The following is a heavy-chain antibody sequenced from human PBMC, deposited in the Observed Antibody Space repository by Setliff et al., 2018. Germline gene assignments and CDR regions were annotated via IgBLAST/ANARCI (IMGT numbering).Heavy chain of an antibody. Sequence: GASVKVSCKASGGTFSSYAISWVRQAPGQGPEWMGGIIPILGIANYAQKFQGRVTITADKSTSTAYMELSSLRSGDTAVYYCARGVVVPAAIGRGFDPWGQGTQVTVSS. D-gene: IGHD2-2*02. CDR1: GGTFSSYA. CDR2: IIPILGIA. V-gene: IGHV1-69*10. J-gene: IGHJ5*02. CDR3: ARGVVVPAAIGRGFDP.